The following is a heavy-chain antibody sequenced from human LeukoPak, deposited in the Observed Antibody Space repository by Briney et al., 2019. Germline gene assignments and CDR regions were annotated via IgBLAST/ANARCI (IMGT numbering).Heavy chain of an antibody. J-gene: IGHJ4*02. V-gene: IGHV3-49*04. D-gene: IGHD3-10*01. CDR2: IRSKAHGGTT. CDR1: GFTVGDYA. CDR3: TRGRVTMIRGVIAYFDY. Sequence: GGSLRLSCTASGFTVGDYAMSWVRQAPGKGLEWVGFIRSKAHGGTTEYAASVKGRFTISRDDSKSIAYLQMNSLKTEDTAVYYCTRGRVTMIRGVIAYFDYWGQGTLVTVSS.